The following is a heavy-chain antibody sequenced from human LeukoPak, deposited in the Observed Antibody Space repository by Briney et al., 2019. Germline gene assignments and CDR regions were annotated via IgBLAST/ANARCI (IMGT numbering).Heavy chain of an antibody. CDR3: ARDPLTYAFDI. CDR2: IYYSGST. D-gene: IGHD2-21*02. CDR1: GASIRSNNYY. Sequence: SETLSLTCVVSGASIRSNNYYWGWIRQPPGKGLEWIGSIYYSGSTYYNPSLKSRVTISVDTSKNQFSLKLSSVTAADTAVYYCARDPLTYAFDIWGQGTMVTVSS. V-gene: IGHV4-39*07. J-gene: IGHJ3*02.